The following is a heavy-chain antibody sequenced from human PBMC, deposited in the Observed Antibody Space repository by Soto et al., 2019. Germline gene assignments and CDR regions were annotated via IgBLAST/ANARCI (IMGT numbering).Heavy chain of an antibody. CDR3: AKAIVRTAAIVVVPAGYYYYGMDV. Sequence: QVQLVESGGGVVQPGRSLRLSCAASGFTFSSYGMHWVRQAPGKGLEWVAVISYDGSNKYYADSVKGRFTISRDNSKNTLYLQMNSLRAEDTAVYYCAKAIVRTAAIVVVPAGYYYYGMDVWGQGTTVTVSS. V-gene: IGHV3-30*18. D-gene: IGHD2-2*01. J-gene: IGHJ6*02. CDR1: GFTFSSYG. CDR2: ISYDGSNK.